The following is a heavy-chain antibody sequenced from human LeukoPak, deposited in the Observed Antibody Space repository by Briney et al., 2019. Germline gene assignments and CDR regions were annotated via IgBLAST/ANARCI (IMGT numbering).Heavy chain of an antibody. CDR3: ALRNSGVYYAALDI. J-gene: IGHJ3*02. D-gene: IGHD1-26*01. V-gene: IGHV5-51*01. CDR2: IYAGDSDT. Sequence: GESLKISCKGSGYSFTSYWVAWVRQMPGKGLEWMGIIYAGDSDTRYSPSFQDQVTISADKSSNTAYLQWTSLKASDTAMYYCALRNSGVYYAALDIWGPGTMVTVSS. CDR1: GYSFTSYW.